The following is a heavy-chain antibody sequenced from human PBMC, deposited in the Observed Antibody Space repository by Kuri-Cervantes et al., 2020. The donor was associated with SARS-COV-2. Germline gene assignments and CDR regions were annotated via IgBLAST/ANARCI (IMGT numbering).Heavy chain of an antibody. CDR3: YCAPKEGFDS. V-gene: IGHV1-8*01. CDR1: ETTFPNYD. D-gene: IGHD2-21*01. Sequence: ASLKVSCKAPETTFPNYDINWVRQATGQGLEWMGMVKTNSGNTLYAQIFQGRVTMTRDTSTSTVYLELSSLASEDTAIYYCYCAPKEGFDSWGQGTLVTVSS. J-gene: IGHJ4*02. CDR2: VKTNSGNT.